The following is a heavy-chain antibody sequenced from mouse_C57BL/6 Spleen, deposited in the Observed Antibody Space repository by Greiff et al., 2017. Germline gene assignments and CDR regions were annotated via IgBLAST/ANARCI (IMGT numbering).Heavy chain of an antibody. CDR1: GFTFSDAW. Sequence: EVMLVESGGGLVQPGGSMKLSCAASGFTFSDAWMDWVRQSPEKGLEWVAEIRNKANNHATYYAESVKGRFTISRDDSKSSVYLQMNSLRADDTGIYYCTRREQLDFDGWSQGTTLTVSS. D-gene: IGHD3-1*01. V-gene: IGHV6-6*01. CDR2: IRNKANNHAT. CDR3: TRREQLDFDG. J-gene: IGHJ2*01.